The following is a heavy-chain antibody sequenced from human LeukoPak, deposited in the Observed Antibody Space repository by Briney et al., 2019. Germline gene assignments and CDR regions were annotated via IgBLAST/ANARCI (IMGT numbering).Heavy chain of an antibody. CDR2: INHSGST. V-gene: IGHV4-34*01. CDR1: GGSFSGYY. D-gene: IGHD3-22*01. CDR3: ARGRRITTIVVVMTGNWFDP. J-gene: IGHJ5*02. Sequence: SETLALTCAVYGGSFSGYYWGWIRQPPGKGLEGGGEINHSGSTNYNPSLKSRLTISAASSTNQSSLKLSSVPAADTAVYYCARGRRITTIVVVMTGNWFDPWGQGTLVTVSS.